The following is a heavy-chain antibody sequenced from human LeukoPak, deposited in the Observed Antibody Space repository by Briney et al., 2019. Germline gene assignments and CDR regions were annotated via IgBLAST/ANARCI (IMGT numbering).Heavy chain of an antibody. CDR3: ATSDGGSFDY. J-gene: IGHJ4*02. D-gene: IGHD4-23*01. CDR2: IRYNGSNK. V-gene: IGHV3-30*02. CDR1: GFTFSSYG. Sequence: GGSLRLSCAASGFTFSSYGMHWVRQAPGKGLEWVAFIRYNGSNKYYADSVKGRFTISRDNSKNTLYLQMNSLRVEDTALYYCATSDGGSFDYWGQGTLVTVSS.